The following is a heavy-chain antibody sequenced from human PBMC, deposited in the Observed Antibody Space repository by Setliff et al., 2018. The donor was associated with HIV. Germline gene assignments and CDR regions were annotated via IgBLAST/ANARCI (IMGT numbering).Heavy chain of an antibody. V-gene: IGHV4-39*02. D-gene: IGHD5-12*01. CDR2: IYYSGSI. Sequence: SETLSLTCSVSGGSISSSSDYWGWIRQPPGKGLEWIGSIYYSGSIYYNPSLKSRVTISVDTPNNHFSLRLSSVTAADTALYYCAKDSEFFPAPDRSGYMDHWGQGIPVTVSS. J-gene: IGHJ4*02. CDR1: GGSISSSSDY. CDR3: AKDSEFFPAPDRSGYMDH.